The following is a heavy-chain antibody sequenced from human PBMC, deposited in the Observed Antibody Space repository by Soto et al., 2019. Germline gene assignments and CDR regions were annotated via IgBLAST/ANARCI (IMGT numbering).Heavy chain of an antibody. CDR2: ISGSGGST. J-gene: IGHJ4*02. Sequence: EVQLLESGGGLVQPGGSLRLSCAASGFTFSSYAMSWVRQAPGKGLEWVSAISGSGGSTYYADSVKGRFTISRDNSKNTLYLQMNSLRAEDTAVYYCAKLSSRIVVVVAATPHFDYWGQGTLVTVSS. CDR3: AKLSSRIVVVVAATPHFDY. D-gene: IGHD2-15*01. CDR1: GFTFSSYA. V-gene: IGHV3-23*01.